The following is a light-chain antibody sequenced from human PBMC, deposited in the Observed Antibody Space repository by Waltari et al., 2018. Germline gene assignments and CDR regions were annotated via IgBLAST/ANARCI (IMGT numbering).Light chain of an antibody. J-gene: IGKJ1*01. CDR1: QTVNNNY. V-gene: IGKV3-20*01. Sequence: EIVLTQSPATLSLSPGERATLSCRASQTVNNNYLAWYRQKPGQAPRRLIYGASSRATGIPDRFSGSGSGTDFTLTISRLEPEDFAVYYCQHYATSPWTFGQGTKVEIK. CDR3: QHYATSPWT. CDR2: GAS.